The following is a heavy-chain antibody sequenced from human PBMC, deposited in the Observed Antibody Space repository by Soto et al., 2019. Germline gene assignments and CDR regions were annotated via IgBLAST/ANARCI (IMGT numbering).Heavy chain of an antibody. CDR1: GYTFTSYA. D-gene: IGHD3-10*01. CDR2: IIPIFGTA. Sequence: ASVKVSCKASGYTFTSYAMHWVRQAPGQRLEWMGWIIPIFGTANYAQKFQGRVTITADESTSTAYMELSSLRSEDTAVYYCARDPGADYGSGSQGYYYGMDVWGQGTTVTVS. CDR3: ARDPGADYGSGSQGYYYGMDV. V-gene: IGHV1-69*13. J-gene: IGHJ6*02.